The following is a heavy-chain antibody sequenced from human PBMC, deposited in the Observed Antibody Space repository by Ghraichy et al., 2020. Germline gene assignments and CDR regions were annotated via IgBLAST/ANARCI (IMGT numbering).Heavy chain of an antibody. CDR3: AKGLGYCSSTSCSPGYYYGMDV. CDR2: ISGDGVGT. V-gene: IGHV3-23*01. D-gene: IGHD2-2*01. Sequence: GGSLRLSCAASGFTFSSYAMSWVRQAPGKGLEWVSTISGDGVGTYNADSVKGRFTISRDNSKNTLHLEMNSLRAEDTAVYSCAKGLGYCSSTSCSPGYYYGMDVWGQGTTVTVSS. CDR1: GFTFSSYA. J-gene: IGHJ6*02.